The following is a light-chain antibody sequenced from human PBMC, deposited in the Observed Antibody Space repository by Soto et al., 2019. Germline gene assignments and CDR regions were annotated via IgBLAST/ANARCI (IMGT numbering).Light chain of an antibody. Sequence: EVVLTQSPGTLSFSPRERATLSCRASQSVSSNYLAWYQQKLGQAPSLLIYGASSRSTDIQDRFSGSGSGTDFTLTSSRLEPEDFAVYYCQQYRSSQSFGQGTKVEIK. J-gene: IGKJ1*01. CDR3: QQYRSSQS. CDR2: GAS. V-gene: IGKV3-20*01. CDR1: QSVSSNY.